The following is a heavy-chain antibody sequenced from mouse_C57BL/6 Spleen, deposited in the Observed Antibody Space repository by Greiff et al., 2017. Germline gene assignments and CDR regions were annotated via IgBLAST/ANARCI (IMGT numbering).Heavy chain of an antibody. D-gene: IGHD1-1*01. CDR2: IDPSDSYT. J-gene: IGHJ2*01. CDR1: GYTFTSYW. V-gene: IGHV1-69*01. Sequence: QVQLKQPGAELVMPGASVKLSCKASGYTFTSYWMHWVKQRPGQGLEWIGEIDPSDSYTNYNQKFKGKSTLTVDKSSSTAYMQLSSLTSEDSAVYYCARSVHYYGVDYWGQGTTLTVSS. CDR3: ARSVHYYGVDY.